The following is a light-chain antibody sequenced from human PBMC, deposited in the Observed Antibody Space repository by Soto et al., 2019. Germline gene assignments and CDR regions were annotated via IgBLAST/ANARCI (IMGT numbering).Light chain of an antibody. CDR3: QQYGTSPHT. Sequence: EIVLTQSPGTLSSSPGERATLSCRASQSVSSNYLAWYQQKPGQAPRLLIYAASSRATDIPDRFSGSGSGTDFTLTISRLEPEDSAVYSCQQYGTSPHTFGQGTKLEIK. CDR1: QSVSSNY. J-gene: IGKJ2*01. V-gene: IGKV3-20*01. CDR2: AAS.